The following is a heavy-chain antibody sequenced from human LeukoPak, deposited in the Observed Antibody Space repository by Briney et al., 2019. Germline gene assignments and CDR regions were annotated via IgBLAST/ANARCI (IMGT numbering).Heavy chain of an antibody. V-gene: IGHV3-33*06. CDR3: AKGDYDYGGFDP. CDR1: GFTFSSYG. Sequence: GGSLRLYCAASGFTFSSYGMHWVRQAPGKGLEWVAVIWYDGSNKYYADSVKGRFTISRDNSKNTLYLQMNSLRAEDTAVYYCAKGDYDYGGFDPWGQGTLVTVSS. J-gene: IGHJ5*02. D-gene: IGHD3-3*01. CDR2: IWYDGSNK.